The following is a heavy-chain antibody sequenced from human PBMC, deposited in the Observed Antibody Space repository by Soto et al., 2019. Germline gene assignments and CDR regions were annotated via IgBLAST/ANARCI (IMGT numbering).Heavy chain of an antibody. CDR1: GFTFSSYS. J-gene: IGHJ2*01. CDR2: ISSSSSTI. CDR3: AIYSNYPLWYFDL. V-gene: IGHV3-48*02. D-gene: IGHD4-4*01. Sequence: GGSLRLSCAASGFTFSSYSMNWVRQAPGKGLEWVSYISSSSSTIYYADSVKGRFTISRDNAKNSLYLQMNSLRDEDTAVYYCAIYSNYPLWYFDLWGRGTLVTVSS.